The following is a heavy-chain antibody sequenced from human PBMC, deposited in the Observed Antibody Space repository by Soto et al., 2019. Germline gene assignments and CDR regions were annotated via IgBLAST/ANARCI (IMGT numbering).Heavy chain of an antibody. CDR3: AKDRSSASTNYYYGMDV. D-gene: IGHD6-19*01. Sequence: QVQLVESGGGVVQPGRSLRLSCAASGFTFSSYGMHWVRQAPGKGLERVAVISYDGSNKYYADYVKGRVTISRDNSKNTLYLQMNSLRAEDTAVYYCAKDRSSASTNYYYGMDVWGQGTTVTVSS. V-gene: IGHV3-30*18. CDR2: ISYDGSNK. CDR1: GFTFSSYG. J-gene: IGHJ6*02.